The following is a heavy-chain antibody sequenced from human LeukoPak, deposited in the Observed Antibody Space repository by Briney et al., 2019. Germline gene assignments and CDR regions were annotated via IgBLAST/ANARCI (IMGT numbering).Heavy chain of an antibody. CDR1: GGSISSSSYY. V-gene: IGHV4-39*07. CDR2: IYYSGST. CDR3: ARSGEGTNWFDP. D-gene: IGHD1/OR15-1a*01. Sequence: SETLSLTCTVSGGSISSSSYYWGWIRQPPGKGLEWIGSIYYSGSTYYNPSLKSRVTMSVDTSKNQFSLKLRLVTAADTGVYYCARSGEGTNWFDPWGQGTLVTVSS. J-gene: IGHJ5*02.